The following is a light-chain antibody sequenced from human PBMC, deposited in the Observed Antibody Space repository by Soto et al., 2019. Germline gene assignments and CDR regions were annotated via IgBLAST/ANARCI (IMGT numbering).Light chain of an antibody. CDR3: QQYGSSREQYT. Sequence: EIVLTQSPGTLSLSPGERATLSCRASQSVSSSYLAWYQQKPGQAPRLLIYGASSRATGIPDRFSGSGSGTDFTLTISRLEPEDFALYYCQQYGSSREQYTFGQGTKLEIK. V-gene: IGKV3-20*01. CDR2: GAS. J-gene: IGKJ2*01. CDR1: QSVSSSY.